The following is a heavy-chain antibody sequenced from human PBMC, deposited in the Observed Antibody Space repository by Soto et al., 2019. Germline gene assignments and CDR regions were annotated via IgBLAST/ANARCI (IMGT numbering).Heavy chain of an antibody. J-gene: IGHJ4*02. CDR3: ARSGMYSKVDY. CDR1: GFTFNTYG. V-gene: IGHV3-48*01. D-gene: IGHD2-8*01. Sequence: EVQLVESGGALVQPGGSLRLSCVASGFTFNTYGMNWVRQTPGKGLEWLSYISSSSDNIYYVDSVKGRFTISRDNAKNSLYLQINSLTVEDTALYYCARSGMYSKVDYWGQGTLVTVSS. CDR2: ISSSSDNI.